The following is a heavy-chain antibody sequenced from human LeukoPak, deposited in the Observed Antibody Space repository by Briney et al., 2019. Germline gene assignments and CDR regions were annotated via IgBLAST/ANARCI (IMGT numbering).Heavy chain of an antibody. CDR1: GYTFTSYG. Sequence: EASVKVSCKASGYTFTSYGISWVRQAPGQGLEWMGWISAYNGNTNYAQKLQGRVTMTTDTSTSTAYMELRSLRSDDTAVYYCARRGVWFGELESLYFDYWGQGTLVTVSS. V-gene: IGHV1-18*01. D-gene: IGHD3-10*01. CDR3: ARRGVWFGELESLYFDY. J-gene: IGHJ4*02. CDR2: ISAYNGNT.